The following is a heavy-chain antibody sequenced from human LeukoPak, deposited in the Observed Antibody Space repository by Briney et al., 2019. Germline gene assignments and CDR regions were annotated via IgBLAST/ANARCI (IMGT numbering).Heavy chain of an antibody. CDR1: GYTLTSYG. Sequence: GASVKVSCKASGYTLTSYGISWVRQAPGQGPEWMGWISAYNGNTNHAQKLQGRVTMTTDTSTSTAYMELRSLRSDDTAVYYCARVWVRQQLDRRDFDYWGQGTLVTVSS. J-gene: IGHJ4*02. CDR2: ISAYNGNT. CDR3: ARVWVRQQLDRRDFDY. D-gene: IGHD6-13*01. V-gene: IGHV1-18*01.